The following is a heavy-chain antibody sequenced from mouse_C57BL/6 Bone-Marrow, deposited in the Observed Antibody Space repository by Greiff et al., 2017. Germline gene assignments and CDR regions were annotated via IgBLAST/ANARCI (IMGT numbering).Heavy chain of an antibody. CDR1: GFTFSSYA. Sequence: EVKLMESGGGLVKPGGSLKLSCAASGFTFSSYAMSWVRQTPEKRLEWVATISDGGGYTYYPDNVKGRFTISRDNAKNNLYLQMSHLKSEDTAMYYCARDGAYYGSRAYWGQGTLVTVSA. CDR2: ISDGGGYT. J-gene: IGHJ3*01. D-gene: IGHD1-1*01. CDR3: ARDGAYYGSRAY. V-gene: IGHV5-4*01.